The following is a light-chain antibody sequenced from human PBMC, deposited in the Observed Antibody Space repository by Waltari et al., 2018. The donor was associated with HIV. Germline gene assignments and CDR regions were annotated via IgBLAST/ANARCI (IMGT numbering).Light chain of an antibody. CDR3: QQRSNWPLT. CDR1: QSVSSY. J-gene: IGKJ4*01. CDR2: DAS. Sequence: EIVLTPSPATLSLSPGERATLSCRASQSVSSYLAWYQKKPGQAPRLLIYDASNRATGIPARFRGSGAGTDFTLTISRLEPEDFAVYYCQQRSNWPLTFGGGTKVEIK. V-gene: IGKV3-11*01.